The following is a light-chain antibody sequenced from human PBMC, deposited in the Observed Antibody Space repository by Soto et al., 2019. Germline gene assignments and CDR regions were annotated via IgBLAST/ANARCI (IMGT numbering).Light chain of an antibody. CDR3: QQRSNWPRT. V-gene: IGKV3-11*01. Sequence: EIVMTQSPATLSVSPGERATLSCRASESIRNNLIWYQQKPGQAPRLLIYDVSNRATGIPARFSGSGSGTDFTLTISSLQPEDFAVYYCQQRSNWPRTFGQGTKVDIK. J-gene: IGKJ1*01. CDR2: DVS. CDR1: ESIRNN.